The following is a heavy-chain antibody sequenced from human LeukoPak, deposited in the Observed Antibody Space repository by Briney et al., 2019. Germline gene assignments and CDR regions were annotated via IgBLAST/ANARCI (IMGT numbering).Heavy chain of an antibody. D-gene: IGHD6-6*01. CDR1: GGTFSSYA. CDR3: ARRIAARRGYYFDY. V-gene: IGHV1-69*01. Sequence: ASVKVSCKASGGTFSSYAISWVRQAPGQGLEWMGGIIPIFGTANYAQKFQGRVTITADESTSTAYMELSSLRSEDTAVYYCARRIAARRGYYFDYWGQGTLVTVSS. J-gene: IGHJ4*02. CDR2: IIPIFGTA.